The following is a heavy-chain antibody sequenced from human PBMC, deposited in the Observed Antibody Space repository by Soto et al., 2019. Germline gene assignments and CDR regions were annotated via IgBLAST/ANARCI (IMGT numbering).Heavy chain of an antibody. CDR2: INAGNGNT. J-gene: IGHJ4*02. D-gene: IGHD1-26*01. V-gene: IGHV1-3*01. CDR3: ARDLYSGSYFTRYYFDY. Sequence: ASVKVSCKASGYTFTSYAMHWVRQAPGQRLEWMGWINAGNGNTKYSQKFQGRVTITRDTSASTAYMELSSLRSEDTAVYYCARDLYSGSYFTRYYFDYWGQGTLVTVS. CDR1: GYTFTSYA.